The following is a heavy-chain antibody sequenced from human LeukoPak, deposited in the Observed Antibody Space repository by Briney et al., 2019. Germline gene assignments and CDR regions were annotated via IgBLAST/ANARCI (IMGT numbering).Heavy chain of an antibody. J-gene: IGHJ4*02. CDR3: ATRYASGPIADY. Sequence: HAGGSLRLSCAASGFSFDDFAMHWVRQAPGKGLGWVSGITWNGGTIDYADSVKGRFTISRDNAKNSLYLQMNSLRAEDTALYYCATRYASGPIADYWGQGTLVTVSS. CDR2: ITWNGGTI. CDR1: GFSFDDFA. D-gene: IGHD3-10*01. V-gene: IGHV3-9*01.